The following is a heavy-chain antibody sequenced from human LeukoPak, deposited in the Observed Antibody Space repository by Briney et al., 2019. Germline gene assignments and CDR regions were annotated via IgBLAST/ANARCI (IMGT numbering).Heavy chain of an antibody. J-gene: IGHJ4*02. D-gene: IGHD5-18*01. V-gene: IGHV3-30-3*01. CDR3: ARDSARDTDMV. CDR2: ISYDGSNE. CDR1: GFTFSNYD. Sequence: PGGSLRLSCAASGFTFSNYDMHWVRQGPGKGLEWVAFISYDGSNEYHADSVKGRFTISRDNSKNMLYLQMNSLRPEDTAVYYCARDSARDTDMVWGQGTLVTVSS.